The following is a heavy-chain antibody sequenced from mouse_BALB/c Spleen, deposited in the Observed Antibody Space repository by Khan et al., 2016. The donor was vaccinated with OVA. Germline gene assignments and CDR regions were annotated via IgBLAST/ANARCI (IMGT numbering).Heavy chain of an antibody. J-gene: IGHJ3*01. V-gene: IGHV5-6*01. Sequence: EVELVESGGGLVKPGGSLKLSCAASGFIFSSYSMSWVRQTPDKRLEWVATISSGGDYTYYPDSVKGRFTISRDDAKNTLYLQMSSLKSEDTAMYYCASHLTGSFTYWGQGTRVTVSA. CDR2: ISSGGDYT. D-gene: IGHD4-1*01. CDR1: GFIFSSYS. CDR3: ASHLTGSFTY.